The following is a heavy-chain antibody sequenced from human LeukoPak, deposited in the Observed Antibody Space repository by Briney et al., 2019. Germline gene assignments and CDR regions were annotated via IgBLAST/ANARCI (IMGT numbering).Heavy chain of an antibody. CDR1: GYTFTGYY. CDR3: ARARVGYDFWSGYQY. J-gene: IGHJ4*02. D-gene: IGHD3-3*01. Sequence: ASVKVSCKASGYTFTGYYMHWVRQAPGQGLEWMGWINPNSGGTNYAQKFQGRVTMTRDTSISTAYMELSRLRSDDTAVYYCARARVGYDFWSGYQYWGQGTLVTVSS. V-gene: IGHV1-2*02. CDR2: INPNSGGT.